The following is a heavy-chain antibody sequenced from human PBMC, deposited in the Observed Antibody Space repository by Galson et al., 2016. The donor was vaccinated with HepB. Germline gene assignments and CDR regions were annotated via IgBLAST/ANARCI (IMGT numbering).Heavy chain of an antibody. CDR2: ISGSGGST. CDR1: GFTFSSYA. CDR3: VKDGYSGSYDY. V-gene: IGHV3-23*01. J-gene: IGHJ4*02. D-gene: IGHD1-26*01. Sequence: SLRLSCAASGFTFSSYAMNWVRQAPGKGLEWVSGISGSGGSTYYADSVKGRFTISRDNSKNTVYRQLSSLRVDDTAVYYCVKDGYSGSYDYWGQGTLVTVSS.